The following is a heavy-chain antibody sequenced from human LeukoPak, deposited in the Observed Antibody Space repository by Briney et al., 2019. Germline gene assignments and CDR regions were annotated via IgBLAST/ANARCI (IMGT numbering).Heavy chain of an antibody. J-gene: IGHJ4*02. CDR3: TRESGSYHGNDC. D-gene: IGHD1-26*01. Sequence: ASVKVSCKASGYTFTGYYMHWVRQAPGQGLEWMGRINPNNGGTNYAQKFQGRVTMTGDTSISTAYMELSSLRSDDTAVYYCTRESGSYHGNDCWGQGTLVTVSS. V-gene: IGHV1-2*06. CDR2: INPNNGGT. CDR1: GYTFTGYY.